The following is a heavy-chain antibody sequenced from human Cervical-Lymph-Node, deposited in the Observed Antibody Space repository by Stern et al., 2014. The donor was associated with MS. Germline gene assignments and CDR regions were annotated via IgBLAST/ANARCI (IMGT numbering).Heavy chain of an antibody. CDR3: ARGRELLSLDY. D-gene: IGHD1-26*01. J-gene: IGHJ4*02. CDR1: GYTFTSYD. CDR2: MNPYSGNA. Sequence: QVQLGQSGAEVKKPGASVKVSCKASGYTFTSYDINWVRQGTGQGLEWMGWMNPYSGNAVYAQKFQGRGTMTRDTSTSTAYLELTSLRSEDTAVFYCARGRELLSLDYWGQGTLVTVSS. V-gene: IGHV1-8*01.